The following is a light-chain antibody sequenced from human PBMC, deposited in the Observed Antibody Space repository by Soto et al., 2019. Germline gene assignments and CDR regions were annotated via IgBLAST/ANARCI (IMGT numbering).Light chain of an antibody. CDR1: QTVSSIH. CDR3: KQHGNSLGT. V-gene: IGKV3-20*01. Sequence: VLAHTRSTQPLAGRESTSRSCTYSQTVSSIHLAWYQQKPGQAPRLLIYGASTRATGIPDRFSGSGFGRDFTLAISRLEPEDFAVYYLKQHGNSLGTIGRGTKVEIK. CDR2: GAS. J-gene: IGKJ4*02.